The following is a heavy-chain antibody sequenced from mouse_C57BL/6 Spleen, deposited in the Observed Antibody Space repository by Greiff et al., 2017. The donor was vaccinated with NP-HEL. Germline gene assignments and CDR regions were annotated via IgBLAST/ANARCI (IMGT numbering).Heavy chain of an antibody. D-gene: IGHD1-1*01. CDR2: INPYNGGT. CDR1: GYTFTDYY. J-gene: IGHJ2*01. Sequence: EVQLQQSGPVLVKPGASVKMSCKASGYTFTDYYMNWVKQSHGKSLEWIGVINPYNGGTSYNQKFKGKATLTVDKSSSTAYMELNSLTSEDSAVYYCARAGYYYGSSYGYFDYWGQGTTLTVSS. CDR3: ARAGYYYGSSYGYFDY. V-gene: IGHV1-19*01.